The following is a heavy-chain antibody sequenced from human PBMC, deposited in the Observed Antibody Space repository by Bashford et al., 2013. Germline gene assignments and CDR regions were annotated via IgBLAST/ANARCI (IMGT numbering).Heavy chain of an antibody. J-gene: IGHJ6*02. CDR3: ARHHYYGLDV. CDR1: GGSISGYS. CDR2: FYYSGSP. V-gene: IGHV4-59*12. Sequence: SETLSLTCAVSGGSISGYSWTWLRQPPGKGLEWIGHFYYSGSPNYHPSLKSRLSMSVDTSTNSVYLQMNSVRAEDTAVYYCARHHYYGLDVWGRGTTVTVSS.